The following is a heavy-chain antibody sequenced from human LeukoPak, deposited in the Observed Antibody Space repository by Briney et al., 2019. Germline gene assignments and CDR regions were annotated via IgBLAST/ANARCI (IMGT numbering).Heavy chain of an antibody. Sequence: GGSLRLSCAASGFTFSSYAMHWVRQAPGKGLEWVAVISYDGSNKYYADSVKGRFTISRDNSKNTLYLQMNSLRAEDTAVYYCARDSGPSRDNWNYWYFDYWGQGTLVTVSS. J-gene: IGHJ4*02. V-gene: IGHV3-30*04. D-gene: IGHD1-7*01. CDR2: ISYDGSNK. CDR3: ARDSGPSRDNWNYWYFDY. CDR1: GFTFSSYA.